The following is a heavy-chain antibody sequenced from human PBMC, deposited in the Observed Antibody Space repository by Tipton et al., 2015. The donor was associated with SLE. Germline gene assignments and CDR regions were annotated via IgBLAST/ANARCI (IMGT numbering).Heavy chain of an antibody. J-gene: IGHJ4*02. CDR1: GFTVSSNY. V-gene: IGHV3-53*04. D-gene: IGHD3-3*01. CDR3: ARYYTASTWDYFDF. Sequence: SLRLSCAASGFTVSSNYMSWVRQAPGKGLEWVSVIYSGGRTYYADSVKGRFTISRHNSKNTLYLQMNSLRAEDTALYYCARYYTASTWDYFDFWGQGTLVTVSS. CDR2: IYSGGRT.